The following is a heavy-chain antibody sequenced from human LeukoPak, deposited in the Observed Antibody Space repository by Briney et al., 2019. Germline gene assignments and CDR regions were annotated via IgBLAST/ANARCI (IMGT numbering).Heavy chain of an antibody. CDR3: AREGVTKYYFDY. J-gene: IGHJ4*02. V-gene: IGHV3-23*01. D-gene: IGHD4-11*01. Sequence: GGSLRLSCAASGFTFSNYAISWVRQAPGKGLEWVSSITVSGSSTYYADSVKSRFTISRDNSKNTLYLQMNSLRAEDTAVYYCAREGVTKYYFDYWGQGTLVTVSS. CDR1: GFTFSNYA. CDR2: ITVSGSST.